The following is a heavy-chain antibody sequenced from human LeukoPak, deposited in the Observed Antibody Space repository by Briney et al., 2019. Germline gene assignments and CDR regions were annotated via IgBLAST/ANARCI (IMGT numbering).Heavy chain of an antibody. Sequence: GGSLRLSCAASGFTFISYWMHWVRQAPGKGLVWVSRINGYGSSTDFADSVKGRFTISRDNAKNTLYLQINSLRAEDTAVYYCARDAPGNTALDYWGQGTLVTVSS. J-gene: IGHJ4*02. CDR2: INGYGSST. V-gene: IGHV3-74*01. CDR3: ARDAPGNTALDY. D-gene: IGHD5-18*01. CDR1: GFTFISYW.